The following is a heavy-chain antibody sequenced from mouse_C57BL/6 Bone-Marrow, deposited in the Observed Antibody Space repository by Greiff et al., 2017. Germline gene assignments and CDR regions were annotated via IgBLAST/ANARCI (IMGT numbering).Heavy chain of an antibody. Sequence: EVQLQQSGTVLARPGASVKMSCKTSGYTFTSYWMHWVKQRPGPGLEWIGAIYPGNSDTSYNQKFKGKAKLTAVTSASTAYMELSSLTNEDSAVYYCTRWRSNYPILFYAMDYWGQGTSVTGSS. CDR1: GYTFTSYW. CDR3: TRWRSNYPILFYAMDY. CDR2: IYPGNSDT. J-gene: IGHJ4*01. D-gene: IGHD2-5*01. V-gene: IGHV1-5*01.